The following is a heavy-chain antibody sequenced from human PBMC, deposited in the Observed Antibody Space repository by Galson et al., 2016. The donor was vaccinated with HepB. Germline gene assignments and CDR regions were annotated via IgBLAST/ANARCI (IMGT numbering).Heavy chain of an antibody. Sequence: SVKVSCKASGYTFTSYGISWVRLAPGQGLEWMGWISGYNGNTNYARKFQGRVTLTTNTSTSTAYMELRSLRSDDTAVYYRARDIVLMVFSADYYYYGMDDWGQGTTVTVSS. D-gene: IGHD2-8*01. CDR2: ISGYNGNT. CDR1: GYTFTSYG. V-gene: IGHV1-18*01. J-gene: IGHJ6*02. CDR3: ARDIVLMVFSADYYYYGMDD.